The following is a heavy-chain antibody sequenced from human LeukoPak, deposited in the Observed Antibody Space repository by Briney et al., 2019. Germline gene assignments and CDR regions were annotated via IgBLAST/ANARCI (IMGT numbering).Heavy chain of an antibody. CDR1: GGSFSGYY. CDR3: ARGLREQQLEQTGPFSVGIASDY. D-gene: IGHD6-13*01. J-gene: IGHJ4*02. CDR2: INHSGST. Sequence: PSETLSLTCAVYGGSFSGYYWSWIRQPPGKGLEWIGEINHSGSTNYNPSLKSRVTISVDTSKNQLSLKLSSVTAADTAVYYCARGLREQQLEQTGPFSVGIASDYWGQGTLVTVSS. V-gene: IGHV4-34*01.